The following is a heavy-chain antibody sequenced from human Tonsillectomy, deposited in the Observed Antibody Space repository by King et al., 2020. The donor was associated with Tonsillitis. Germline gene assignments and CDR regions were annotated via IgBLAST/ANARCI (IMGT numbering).Heavy chain of an antibody. CDR3: ADLYGSGGLG. CDR2: IWYDGTYK. V-gene: IGHV3-33*03. D-gene: IGHD3-10*01. J-gene: IGHJ4*02. Sequence: VQLVESGGGVVQPGRSLRLSCVASGITFSNYGLHWVRQAPGKGLEWVAGIWYDGTYKYYADSVKGRFTISRDDSKNTLYLQMNSLRAEDTAVYYCADLYGSGGLGWGQGTQVTVPS. CDR1: GITFSNYG.